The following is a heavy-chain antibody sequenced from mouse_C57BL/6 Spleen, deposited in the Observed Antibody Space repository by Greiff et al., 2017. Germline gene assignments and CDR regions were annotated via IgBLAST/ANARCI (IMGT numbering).Heavy chain of an antibody. CDR3: AGYDYGPFAD. D-gene: IGHD2-4*01. Sequence: VKLMESGPELVKPGASVKISCKASGYAFSSSWMNWVKQRPGKGLEWIGRIYPGDGDTTYNVKFKGKATLTADKSSSTAYMQLSSLTSDDSAVYVCAGYDYGPFADWGQGTLVTVSA. CDR2: IYPGDGDT. J-gene: IGHJ3*01. V-gene: IGHV1-82*01. CDR1: GYAFSSSW.